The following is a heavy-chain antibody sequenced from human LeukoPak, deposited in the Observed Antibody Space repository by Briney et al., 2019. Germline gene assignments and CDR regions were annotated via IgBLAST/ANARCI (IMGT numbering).Heavy chain of an antibody. V-gene: IGHV3-23*01. CDR2: MTGSGDRT. J-gene: IGHJ4*02. Sequence: GGSLRLSCGASGFTFSTYAMSWVRQAPGRGLEWVSGMTGSGDRTHYADSVKGRFTISRDNSKNTLHLQMNSLRAEDTAVYYCAKGPKQQLVGSRGHYFDSWGQGTLVTVSS. D-gene: IGHD6-13*01. CDR3: AKGPKQQLVGSRGHYFDS. CDR1: GFTFSTYA.